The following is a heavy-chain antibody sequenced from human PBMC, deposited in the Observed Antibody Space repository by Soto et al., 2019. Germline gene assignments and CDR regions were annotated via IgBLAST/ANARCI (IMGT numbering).Heavy chain of an antibody. Sequence: GASVKVSCKASGGTFSSYAISWVRQAPGQGLERMGGIIPIFGTANYAQKFQGRVTITADESTSTAYMELSSLRSEDTAVYYCARARGYYYDSSGYSGEAFDIWGQGTMVTVSS. CDR1: GGTFSSYA. J-gene: IGHJ3*02. D-gene: IGHD3-22*01. V-gene: IGHV1-69*13. CDR3: ARARGYYYDSSGYSGEAFDI. CDR2: IIPIFGTA.